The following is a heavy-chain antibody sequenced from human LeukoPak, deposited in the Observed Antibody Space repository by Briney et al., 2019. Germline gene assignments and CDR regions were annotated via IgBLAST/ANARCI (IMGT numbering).Heavy chain of an antibody. V-gene: IGHV4-34*01. CDR1: GGSFSGYY. Sequence: SETLSLTCAVYGGSFSGYYWSWIRQPPGKGLEWIGEINHSGSTNYNPSLKSRVTISVDTSKNQFSLKLSSVTAADTAVYYCARCDRYGGNTEFLFDYWGQGTLVTVSS. J-gene: IGHJ4*02. CDR3: ARCDRYGGNTEFLFDY. CDR2: INHSGST. D-gene: IGHD4-23*01.